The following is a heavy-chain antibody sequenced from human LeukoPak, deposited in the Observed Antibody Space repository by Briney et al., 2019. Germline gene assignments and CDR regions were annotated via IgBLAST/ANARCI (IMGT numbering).Heavy chain of an antibody. V-gene: IGHV1-24*01. CDR3: ATGYLVTAGLMDA. CDR2: FDPEDGKT. J-gene: IGHJ6*02. CDR1: GYTLTELS. Sequence: VASVKVSCKVSGYTLTELSMFWVRQAPGKGLEWMGSFDPEDGKTVYAQKFQGRVTMTEDTSTDTAYMELSSLRSEDTAVYYCATGYLVTAGLMDAWGQGTTVTVSS. D-gene: IGHD6-13*01.